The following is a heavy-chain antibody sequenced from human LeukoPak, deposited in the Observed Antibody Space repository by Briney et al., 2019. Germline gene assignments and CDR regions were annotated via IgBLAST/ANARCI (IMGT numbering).Heavy chain of an antibody. Sequence: SETLSLTCAVYGGSFTTYYGTWIRQPPGKGLEWIGEINLRETTNYNPSLKSRVTISLDTSKNQFSLKLTSVTAADTAVYYCARGRPRGYSYGLSGNYYYYYMDVWGKGTTVTVSS. CDR1: GGSFTTYY. V-gene: IGHV4-34*01. CDR3: ARGRPRGYSYGLSGNYYYYYMDV. J-gene: IGHJ6*03. CDR2: INLRETT. D-gene: IGHD5-18*01.